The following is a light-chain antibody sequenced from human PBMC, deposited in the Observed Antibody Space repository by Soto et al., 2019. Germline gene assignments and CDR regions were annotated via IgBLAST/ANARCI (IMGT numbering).Light chain of an antibody. V-gene: IGKV3-20*01. CDR1: QSVTSNY. CDR3: QQYGTSPQT. CDR2: DTS. Sequence: EIVLTQSPGTLSLSPGERATISCRASQSVTSNYLAWYQQKPGQAPGLLIYDTSTRASGVPDRFSGSGSGTEFTLTISRLEPEDFAVYYCQQYGTSPQTFGQGTRLEIK. J-gene: IGKJ5*01.